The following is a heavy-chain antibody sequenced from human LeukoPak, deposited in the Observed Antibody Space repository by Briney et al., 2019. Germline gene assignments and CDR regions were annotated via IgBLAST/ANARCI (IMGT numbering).Heavy chain of an antibody. D-gene: IGHD5-18*01. CDR3: ASGTQLWLGGY. V-gene: IGHV3-66*02. J-gene: IGHJ4*02. CDR1: GFTVSSTY. CDR2: IYSGGTT. Sequence: PGGSLRLSCAASGFTVSSTYKSWVRQAPGKGLEWVSVIYSGGTTYYADSVKGRLTISRDNSKNTLYLQMNSLRAEDTAVYYCASGTQLWLGGYWGQGTLVTVSS.